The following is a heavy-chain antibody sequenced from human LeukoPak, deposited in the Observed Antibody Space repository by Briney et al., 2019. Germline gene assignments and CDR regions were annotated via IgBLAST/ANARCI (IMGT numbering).Heavy chain of an antibody. CDR2: IKEDGTEK. D-gene: IGHD1-1*01. V-gene: IGHV3-7*01. J-gene: IGHJ4*02. Sequence: GTLSLTCSVSGYYIRSGFYWGWIRQPPGKGLEWVANIKEDGTEKNLVDSVKGRFTISRDNTKNLLFLEMNNLRGDDTAIYYCVRESRPGGAMGLYHNLDYWGQGTLVAVSS. CDR3: VRESRPGGAMGLYHNLDY. CDR1: GYYIRSGFY.